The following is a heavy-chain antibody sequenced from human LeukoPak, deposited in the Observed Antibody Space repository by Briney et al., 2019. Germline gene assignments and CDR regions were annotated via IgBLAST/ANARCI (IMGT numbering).Heavy chain of an antibody. CDR1: GFTFSNYW. V-gene: IGHV3-74*01. Sequence: GGSLRLSCAASGFTFSNYWMHWVRQAPGKGLVWVSRINSDGSSTTYADSVKGRFTISRDNGQNTLYLQMNSLRDEDTAVYYCVRGLSGYCTSTSCYGGYYFDYWGQGTLVTVSS. J-gene: IGHJ4*02. CDR3: VRGLSGYCTSTSCYGGYYFDY. D-gene: IGHD2-2*01. CDR2: INSDGSST.